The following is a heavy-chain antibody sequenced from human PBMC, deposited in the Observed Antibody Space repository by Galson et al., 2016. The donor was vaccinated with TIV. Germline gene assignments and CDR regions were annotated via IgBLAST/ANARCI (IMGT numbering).Heavy chain of an antibody. CDR3: IREGSTVTMHHYFGMDV. Sequence: SETLSLTCVVSGFSIKSGYFWGWIRQPPGKGLQWIGSIYESGTTYSNPSLKSRLTMSVDTSKNQFSLKLSSVTAADTAVYYCIREGSTVTMHHYFGMDVWGRGTLVTVSS. V-gene: IGHV4-38-2*02. CDR2: IYESGTT. CDR1: GFSIKSGYF. D-gene: IGHD4-17*01. J-gene: IGHJ6*02.